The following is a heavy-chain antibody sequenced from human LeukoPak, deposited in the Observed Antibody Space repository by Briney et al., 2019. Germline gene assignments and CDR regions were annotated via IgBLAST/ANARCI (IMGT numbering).Heavy chain of an antibody. V-gene: IGHV1-2*02. CDR1: GYTFTGYY. J-gene: IGHJ5*02. D-gene: IGHD5-18*01. CDR2: INPNSGGT. CDR3: ARDSDTAMVSFDP. Sequence: ASVKVSCKTSGYTFTGYYMHWVRQAPGQGLEWMGWINPNSGGTNYAQKFQGRVTMTRDTSISTAYMELSRPRSDDTAVYYCARDSDTAMVSFDPWGQGTLVTVSS.